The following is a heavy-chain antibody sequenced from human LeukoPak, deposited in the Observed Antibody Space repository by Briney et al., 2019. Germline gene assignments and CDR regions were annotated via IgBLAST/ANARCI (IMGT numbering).Heavy chain of an antibody. CDR1: GYTLTELS. CDR2: INPSGGST. D-gene: IGHD6-6*01. Sequence: ASVKVSCKVSGYTLTELSMHWVRQAPGKGLEWMGIINPSGGSTSHTQKFRGRVTLTRDTSTSTVYMELSSLRSEDTAVYYCALAARYYYYTMDVWGQGTTVTVSS. CDR3: ALAARYYYYTMDV. V-gene: IGHV1-46*01. J-gene: IGHJ6*02.